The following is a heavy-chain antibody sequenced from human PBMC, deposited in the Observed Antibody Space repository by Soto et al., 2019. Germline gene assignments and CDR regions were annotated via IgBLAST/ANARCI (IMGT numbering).Heavy chain of an antibody. D-gene: IGHD3-9*01. CDR1: CDSLGNYY. CDR3: ARADYEILTGSYAMDV. V-gene: IGHV4-4*07. Sequence: SETLSLTCTVSCDSLGNYYWFWIRQPVGKGLEWIGRVSSSGNTNANPTLNSRATMSIDTSKNQFSLRLRSVTAADTAVYYCARADYEILTGSYAMDVWGQGTTVTGSS. J-gene: IGHJ6*02. CDR2: VSSSGNT.